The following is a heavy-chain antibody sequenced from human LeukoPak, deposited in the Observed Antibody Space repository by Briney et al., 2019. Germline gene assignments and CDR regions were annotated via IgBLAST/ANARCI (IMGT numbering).Heavy chain of an antibody. Sequence: PSETLSLTCAASGESFSGYYWTWIRQPPGEGLQWIGEINHSGSTYYNPSLKSRVTISVDTTKNQFSLRLSSVTAADTALYYCARETGQQLLFSQRFDPWGQGTLVTVSS. V-gene: IGHV4-34*01. CDR3: ARETGQQLLFSQRFDP. D-gene: IGHD6-13*01. J-gene: IGHJ5*02. CDR1: GESFSGYY. CDR2: INHSGST.